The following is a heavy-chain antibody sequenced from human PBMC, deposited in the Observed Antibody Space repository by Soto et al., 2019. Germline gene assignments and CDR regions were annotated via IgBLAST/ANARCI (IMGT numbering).Heavy chain of an antibody. J-gene: IGHJ4*02. Sequence: ASVKVSCKASGYTFINNAITWVRQAPGQGLEWMGWISTENGNTNYAQNLQGRVILTRDRSTNTAYMELRSLRPEDTATYYCARDSSSGTFDNWGQGALATVSS. V-gene: IGHV1-18*04. CDR2: ISTENGNT. D-gene: IGHD3-22*01. CDR3: ARDSSSGTFDN. CDR1: GYTFINNA.